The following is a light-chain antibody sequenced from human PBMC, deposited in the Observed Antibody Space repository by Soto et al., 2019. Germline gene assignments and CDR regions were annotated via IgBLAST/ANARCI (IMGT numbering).Light chain of an antibody. J-gene: IGLJ2*01. Sequence: QSVLTQPPSASGTPGQRGTIPCSGSSSNIGSYTVNWYQQLPGTAPKLLIHTNNQRPSGVPDRFSGSKSGTSASLAISGLQSEDETDYDCAAWDDSLNGVIFGGGTKLTVL. CDR1: SSNIGSYT. CDR3: AAWDDSLNGVI. V-gene: IGLV1-44*01. CDR2: TNN.